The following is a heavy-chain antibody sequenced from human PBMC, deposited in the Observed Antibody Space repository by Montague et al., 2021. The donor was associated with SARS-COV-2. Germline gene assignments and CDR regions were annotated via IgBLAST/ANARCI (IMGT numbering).Heavy chain of an antibody. CDR3: TSGREGNYNVMDV. D-gene: IGHD1-1*01. CDR1: GDSVSSNSAT. V-gene: IGHV6-1*01. J-gene: IGHJ6*02. Sequence: CAISGDSVSSNSATWNWVRHSPSRGLELLGSTYYRSKWYNDYAVSVRGRVTINPDTSKNQFSLQLNSVTPEDTVIYYCTSGREGNYNVMDVWGQGTTVTVS. CDR2: TYYRSKWYN.